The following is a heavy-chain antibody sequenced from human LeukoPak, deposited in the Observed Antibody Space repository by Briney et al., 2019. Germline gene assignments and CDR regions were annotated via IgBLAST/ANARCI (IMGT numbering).Heavy chain of an antibody. V-gene: IGHV3-23*01. CDR1: GFTFSNYG. CDR2: ITGSGGST. Sequence: GGSLRLSCAASGFTFSNYGLSWVRQAPGKGLEWVSGITGSGGSTYYADSVKGRFTISRDNSKNTLYLQMNSLRAEDTALYYCARATAAGNWFDYWGQGTLVTVSS. D-gene: IGHD6-13*01. CDR3: ARATAAGNWFDY. J-gene: IGHJ4*02.